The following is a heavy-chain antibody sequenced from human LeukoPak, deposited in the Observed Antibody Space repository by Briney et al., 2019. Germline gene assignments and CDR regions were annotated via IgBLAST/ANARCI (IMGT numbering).Heavy chain of an antibody. CDR3: ARGDYYDSSGYYYDY. Sequence: ASVKVSCKASGGTFNNYAIGWVRQAPGQGLEWMGRIIPIYVTANYAQKFQGRVTITADESTSTAYMELSSLRSEDTAVYYCARGDYYDSSGYYYDYWGQGTLVTVSS. CDR2: IIPIYVTA. CDR1: GGTFNNYA. D-gene: IGHD3-22*01. V-gene: IGHV1-69*13. J-gene: IGHJ4*02.